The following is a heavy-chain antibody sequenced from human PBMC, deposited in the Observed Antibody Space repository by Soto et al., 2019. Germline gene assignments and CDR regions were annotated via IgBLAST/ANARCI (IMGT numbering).Heavy chain of an antibody. Sequence: PSETLSLTCTVSGGSISSYYWSWIRQPPGKGLEWIGYIYYSGSTNYNPSLKSRVTISVDTFKNQFSLKLSSVTAADTAVYYCARTLDGSGSHPVWFDPWGQGTLVTVSS. CDR1: GGSISSYY. D-gene: IGHD3-10*01. CDR3: ARTLDGSGSHPVWFDP. CDR2: IYYSGST. V-gene: IGHV4-59*08. J-gene: IGHJ5*02.